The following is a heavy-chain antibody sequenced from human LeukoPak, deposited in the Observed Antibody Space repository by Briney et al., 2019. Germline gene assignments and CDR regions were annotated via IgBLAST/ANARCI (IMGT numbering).Heavy chain of an antibody. CDR3: ARDLVVVAATYDY. J-gene: IGHJ4*02. D-gene: IGHD2-15*01. V-gene: IGHV3-21*01. Sequence: SVKGRFTISRDNAKNSLYLQMNSLRAEDTAVYYCARDLVVVAATYDYWGQGTLVTVSS.